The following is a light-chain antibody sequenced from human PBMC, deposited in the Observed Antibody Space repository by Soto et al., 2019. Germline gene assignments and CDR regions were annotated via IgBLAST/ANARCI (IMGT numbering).Light chain of an antibody. V-gene: IGKV3D-11*02. J-gene: IGKJ1*01. CDR2: GAF. Sequence: EIVMTQSPATLSVSPEETATLSCTSSQSVSSSLAWYQQQPRQAPRLLLYGAFNRATGIPARFSGSGSGTDFTLTISSLEHEDYAVYYCQQRNIWHPVTFGQGTKVDI. CDR3: QQRNIWHPVT. CDR1: QSVSSS.